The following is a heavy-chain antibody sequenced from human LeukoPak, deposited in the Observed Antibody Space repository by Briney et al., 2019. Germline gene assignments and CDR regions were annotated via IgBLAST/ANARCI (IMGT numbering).Heavy chain of an antibody. CDR1: GDSISTSSYY. CDR2: IYYSGST. Sequence: SETLSLTCSVSGDSISTSSYYWGWIRQPPGKGLEWIGTIYYSGSTYYNPSLTSRVTISVDTSKNQFSLKLSSVTAADTAVYYCARGQATIFGVVISAYFDYWGQGTLVTVSS. J-gene: IGHJ4*02. CDR3: ARGQATIFGVVISAYFDY. V-gene: IGHV4-39*01. D-gene: IGHD3-3*01.